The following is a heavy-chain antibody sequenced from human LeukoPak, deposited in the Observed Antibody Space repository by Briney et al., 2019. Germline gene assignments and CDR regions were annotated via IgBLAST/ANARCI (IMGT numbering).Heavy chain of an antibody. J-gene: IGHJ3*02. CDR3: ARDGLRDAFDI. Sequence: ASVKVSCKASGYTFTSYDFNWLRQATGQGLEWMGWISAYNGNTNYAQKLQGRVTMTTDTSTSTAYMELRSLRSDDTAMYYCARDGLRDAFDIWGQGTMVTVSS. V-gene: IGHV1-18*01. D-gene: IGHD5-12*01. CDR2: ISAYNGNT. CDR1: GYTFTSYD.